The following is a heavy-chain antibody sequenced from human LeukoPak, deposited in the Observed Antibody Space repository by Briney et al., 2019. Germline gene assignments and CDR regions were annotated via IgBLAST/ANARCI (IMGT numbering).Heavy chain of an antibody. CDR3: AKDRYGDYGPFDN. CDR2: IPSDGSYT. Sequence: LGRSLRLSCSASGFNFNSHGMHWVRQAPGKGLEWVALIPSDGSYTYYADSVKGRFTISRDNSKNTLSLQMNSVRPDDTAVYYCAKDRYGDYGPFDNWGQGTMVTVSS. D-gene: IGHD4-17*01. CDR1: GFNFNSHG. V-gene: IGHV3-30*18. J-gene: IGHJ3*02.